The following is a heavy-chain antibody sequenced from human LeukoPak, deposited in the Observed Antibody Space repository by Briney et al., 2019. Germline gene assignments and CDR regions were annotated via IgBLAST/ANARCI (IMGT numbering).Heavy chain of an antibody. CDR2: ISGSGDST. CDR1: GFTFSSYA. J-gene: IGHJ4*02. CDR3: AKMQGYFDY. Sequence: GGSLRLSCAASGFTFSSYAMSWVRQAPGKGLEWVSTISGSGDSTYYADSVKGRFTISRDNSKNTLHLQMNSLRAEDTAVYYCAKMQGYFDYWGQGTLVTVSS. V-gene: IGHV3-23*01.